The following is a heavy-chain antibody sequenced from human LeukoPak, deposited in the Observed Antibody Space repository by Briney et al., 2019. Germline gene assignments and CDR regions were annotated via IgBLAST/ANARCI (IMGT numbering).Heavy chain of an antibody. V-gene: IGHV5-51*01. CDR1: GYSFTSSW. CDR2: IYPGDSAT. J-gene: IGHJ3*02. Sequence: GESLKISWKGSGYSFTSSWIGWVRQMPGKGLDWMGNIYPGDSATRYRPSFQGQVTISADKSIRTAYLQWSSLKASDTAMYYCARHRDYGDSHAFDIWGQGTMVTVSS. D-gene: IGHD4-17*01. CDR3: ARHRDYGDSHAFDI.